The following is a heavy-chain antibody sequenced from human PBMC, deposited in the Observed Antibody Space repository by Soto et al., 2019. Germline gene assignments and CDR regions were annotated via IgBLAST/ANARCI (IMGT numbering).Heavy chain of an antibody. V-gene: IGHV5-51*01. CDR1: GYSFTSYW. CDR3: ASMGFYYDFWSGFQH. D-gene: IGHD3-3*01. Sequence: PGESLKISCKGSGYSFTSYWIGWVRQMPGKGLEWMGIIYPGDSDTRYSPSFQGQVTISADKSISTAYPQWSSLKASDTAMYYCASMGFYYDFWSGFQHWGRGTLVTVSS. CDR2: IYPGDSDT. J-gene: IGHJ1*01.